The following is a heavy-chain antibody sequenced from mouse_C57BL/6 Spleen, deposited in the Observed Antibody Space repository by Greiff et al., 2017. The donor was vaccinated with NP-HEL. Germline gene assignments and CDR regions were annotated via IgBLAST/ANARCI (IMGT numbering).Heavy chain of an antibody. J-gene: IGHJ1*03. CDR2: IYPGDGDT. CDR3: ARRSFYGSSYGWYFDV. CDR1: GYAFGSYW. Sequence: QVQLQQSGAELVKPGASVKISCKASGYAFGSYWMNWVKQRPGKGLEWIGQIYPGDGDTNYNGKFKGKATLTADKSSSTAYMQLSSLTSEDSAVYFCARRSFYGSSYGWYFDVWGTGTTVTVSS. D-gene: IGHD1-1*01. V-gene: IGHV1-80*01.